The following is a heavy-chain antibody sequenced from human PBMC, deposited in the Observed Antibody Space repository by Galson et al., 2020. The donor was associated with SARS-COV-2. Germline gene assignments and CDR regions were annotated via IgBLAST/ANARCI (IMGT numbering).Heavy chain of an antibody. CDR2: IYYSGST. V-gene: IGHV4-39*01. CDR1: GGSISSRSYY. Sequence: ETSETLSLTCTVSGGSISSRSYYWGWIRQPPGKGLQWIGSIYYSGSTYYNPSLKSRVTISVDTSKNQFSLKLSSVTAADTAVYYCARRSGNYVIGYYFDYWGQGTLVTVSS. J-gene: IGHJ4*02. CDR3: ARRSGNYVIGYYFDY. D-gene: IGHD3-10*02.